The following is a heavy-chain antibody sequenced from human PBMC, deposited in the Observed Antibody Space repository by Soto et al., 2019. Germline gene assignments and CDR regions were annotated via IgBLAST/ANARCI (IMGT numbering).Heavy chain of an antibody. CDR2: ISAYNGNT. CDR1: GYTFTSYG. V-gene: IGHV1-18*01. CDR3: ARSEYDSSGYGIDY. J-gene: IGHJ4*02. Sequence: ASVKVSCKASGYTFTSYGISWVRQAPGQGLEWMGWISAYNGNTNYAQKLKNRVTMTTDTSTSTAYKELRSLRSDDTAVYYCARSEYDSSGYGIDYWGQGTLVT. D-gene: IGHD3-22*01.